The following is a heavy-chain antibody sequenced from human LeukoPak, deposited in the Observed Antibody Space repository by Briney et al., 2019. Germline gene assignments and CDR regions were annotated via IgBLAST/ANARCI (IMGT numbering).Heavy chain of an antibody. J-gene: IGHJ6*03. Sequence: ASVKVSCKASGYTFTSYYMHWVRQAPGQGLEWMGIINPSGGSTSNAQKFQGRVTITADDSTTTAYMELNSLKFEDTAVYYCAREVGFDDVGVAGTFRYHYMDVWGKGTTVTVSS. CDR3: AREVGFDDVGVAGTFRYHYMDV. CDR2: INPSGGST. V-gene: IGHV1-46*01. CDR1: GYTFTSYY. D-gene: IGHD6-13*01.